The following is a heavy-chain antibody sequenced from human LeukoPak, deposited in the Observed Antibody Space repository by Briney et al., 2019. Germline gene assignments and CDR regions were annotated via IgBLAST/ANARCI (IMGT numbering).Heavy chain of an antibody. J-gene: IGHJ5*02. V-gene: IGHV4-59*01. CDR3: ARGHSSSWYLAGWFDP. CDR2: IYYSGST. D-gene: IGHD6-13*01. CDR1: GGSISSYY. Sequence: SETLSLTCTVSGGSISSYYWSWNRQPPGKGLEWIGYIYYSGSTNYNPSLKSRVTISVDTSKNQFSLKLSSVTAADTAVYYCARGHSSSWYLAGWFDPWGQGTLVTVSS.